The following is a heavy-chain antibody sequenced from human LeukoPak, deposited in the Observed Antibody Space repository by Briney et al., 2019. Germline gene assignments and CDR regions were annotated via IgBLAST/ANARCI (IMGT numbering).Heavy chain of an antibody. V-gene: IGHV4-39*01. CDR1: GGSISSSIYY. D-gene: IGHD3-10*01. J-gene: IGHJ4*02. CDR2: IYYTGDT. Sequence: SETLSLTCTVSGGSISSSIYYWGWVRQPPGKGLEWIASIYYTGDTYYNPSLKSRVTISEDTSKSQFSLGLSSVTAADTAVYYCARVYGSGTYFFDYWGQGTLVTVSS. CDR3: ARVYGSGTYFFDY.